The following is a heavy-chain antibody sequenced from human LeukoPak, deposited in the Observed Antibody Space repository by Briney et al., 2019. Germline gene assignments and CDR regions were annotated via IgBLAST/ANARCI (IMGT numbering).Heavy chain of an antibody. Sequence: PSETLSLTCSVSGGSISSLYWSWIRQPPGKGLEWIGYIYYSGSTNYNPSLKSRVTISVDTSKNQFSLKLSSVTAADTAVYYCASVDYVWGSFYWGQGTLVTVSS. V-gene: IGHV4-59*01. J-gene: IGHJ4*02. CDR3: ASVDYVWGSFY. CDR2: IYYSGST. CDR1: GGSISSLY. D-gene: IGHD3-16*01.